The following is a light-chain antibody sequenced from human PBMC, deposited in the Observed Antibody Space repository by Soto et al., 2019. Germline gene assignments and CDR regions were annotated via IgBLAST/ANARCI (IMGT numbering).Light chain of an antibody. CDR1: SSNIGSNA. J-gene: IGLJ3*02. CDR3: AAWDDSLNAWV. V-gene: IGLV1-36*01. CDR2: YDD. Sequence: QSVLTQPPSMSEAPRQRVTISCSGSSSNIGSNAVNWYQQLPGKAPKLLIYYDDLLPSGVSDRFSGSKSGTSASLAISGLQSEDEADYYCAAWDDSLNAWVFGGGTQLTVL.